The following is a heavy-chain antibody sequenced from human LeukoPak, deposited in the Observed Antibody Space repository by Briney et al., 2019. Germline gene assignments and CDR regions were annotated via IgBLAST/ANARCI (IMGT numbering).Heavy chain of an antibody. CDR2: INPNSGAT. D-gene: IGHD1-7*01. CDR3: ARNSRTINYWPFDH. CDR1: GYTFSDYY. Sequence: ASVKVSCKASGYTFSDYYLHWVRQAPGQGLEWMGWINPNSGATNYAQKFQGRVTMTSDTSISTAYMEVSSLKSDDTAVYFCARNSRTINYWPFDHWGQGTLVTVSS. V-gene: IGHV1-2*02. J-gene: IGHJ4*02.